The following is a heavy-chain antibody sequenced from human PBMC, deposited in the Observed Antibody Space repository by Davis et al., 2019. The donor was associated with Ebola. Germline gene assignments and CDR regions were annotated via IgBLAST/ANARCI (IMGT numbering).Heavy chain of an antibody. CDR3: AKNRGGLDY. D-gene: IGHD2/OR15-2a*01. CDR1: GFTFSSYS. V-gene: IGHV3-21*01. Sequence: PGGSLRLSCAASGFTFSSYSMNWVRQAPGKGLEWVSSIISSSSYIYYADSVKGRFTISRDNAKNSLYLQMNSLRAEDTAVYYCAKNRGGLDYWGQGTLVTVSS. J-gene: IGHJ4*02. CDR2: IISSSSYI.